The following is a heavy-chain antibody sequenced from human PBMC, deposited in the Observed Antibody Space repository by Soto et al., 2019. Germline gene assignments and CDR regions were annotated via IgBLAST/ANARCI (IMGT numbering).Heavy chain of an antibody. CDR1: GFICSSYD. CDR2: ILVGGST. D-gene: IGHD2-8*02. J-gene: IGHJ3*02. Sequence: GGSRSVSCAASGFICSSYDMSWVRQAPGKGLEWVSTILVGGSTHYEDSVKGRFTISRDGSKNTVYLQMNSLTAGDTAVYYCAKATATGGGAFDICGQGTMVTVSS. V-gene: IGHV3-23*01. CDR3: AKATATGGGAFDI.